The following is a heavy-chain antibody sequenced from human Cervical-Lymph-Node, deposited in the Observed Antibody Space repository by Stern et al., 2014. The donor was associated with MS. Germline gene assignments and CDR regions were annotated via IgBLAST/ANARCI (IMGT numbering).Heavy chain of an antibody. Sequence: VQLVESGGGAVQPGTALRLSCVGSGFTFSNYGMHWLRQAPGKGLEWVSVISYLGKTTYYADSLKGRFTISRDNSKNTVYLQMNSLREEDTAMYYCAKERLVAAVQGSFDPRGQGTLVIVSS. J-gene: IGHJ5*02. CDR1: GFTFSNYG. V-gene: IGHV3-30*18. CDR3: AKERLVAAVQGSFDP. D-gene: IGHD2-15*01. CDR2: ISYLGKTT.